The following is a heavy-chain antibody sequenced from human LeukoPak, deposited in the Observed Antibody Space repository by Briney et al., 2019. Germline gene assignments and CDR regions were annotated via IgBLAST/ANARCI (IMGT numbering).Heavy chain of an antibody. CDR3: ASSGSTYDFQH. CDR2: IYPGDSDT. CDR1: GYRFTSYW. D-gene: IGHD5-12*01. Sequence: GESLEISFKGSGYRFTSYWIGWVRQMPGKGLEWMGIIYPGDSDTRYSPSFQGQVTISADKSISTAYLQWSSLKASDTAMYYCASSGSTYDFQHWGQGTLVTVSS. J-gene: IGHJ1*01. V-gene: IGHV5-51*01.